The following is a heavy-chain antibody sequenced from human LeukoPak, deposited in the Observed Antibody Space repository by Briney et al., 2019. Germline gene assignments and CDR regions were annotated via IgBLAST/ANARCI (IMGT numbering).Heavy chain of an antibody. CDR1: GFTFSSYS. CDR3: AELGITMIGGV. CDR2: ISSSGSTI. V-gene: IGHV3-48*04. Sequence: AGGSLRLSCAASGFTFSSYSMNWVRQAPGKGLEWVSYISSSGSTIYYAVSVKGRFTISRDNAKISLYLQMNSLRAEDTAVYYCAELGITMIGGVWGKGTTVTISS. J-gene: IGHJ6*04. D-gene: IGHD3-10*02.